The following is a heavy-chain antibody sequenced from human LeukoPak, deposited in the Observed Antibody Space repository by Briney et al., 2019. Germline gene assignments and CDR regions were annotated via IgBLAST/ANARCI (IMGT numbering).Heavy chain of an antibody. D-gene: IGHD3-16*02. V-gene: IGHV4-38-2*02. CDR2: IYHSGST. CDR3: AIDQRGRYYDYVWGSYRYSVFDY. CDR1: GYSISSGYY. J-gene: IGHJ4*02. Sequence: PSETLSLTCTLAGYSISSGYYWGWTRQPPGKGLEWIGSIYHSGSTYYNPSLKSPVTISVDTSKNQFSLKLSSVPAADTAVYYCAIDQRGRYYDYVWGSYRYSVFDYWGQGTLVTVSS.